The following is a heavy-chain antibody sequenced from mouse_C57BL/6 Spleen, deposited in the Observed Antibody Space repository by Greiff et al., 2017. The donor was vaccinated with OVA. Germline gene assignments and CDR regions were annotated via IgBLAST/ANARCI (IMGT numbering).Heavy chain of an antibody. CDR3: ARFTTVVARGYYFDY. D-gene: IGHD1-1*01. J-gene: IGHJ2*01. CDR1: GYTFTDHT. V-gene: IGHV1-78*01. CDR2: IYPRDGST. Sequence: QVQLQQTDAELVKPGASVKISCKVSGYTFTDHTIHWMKQRPEQGLEWIGYIYPRDGSTKYNEKFKGKATLTADKSSSTAYMQLNSLTSEDSAVYFCARFTTVVARGYYFDYWGQGTTLTVSS.